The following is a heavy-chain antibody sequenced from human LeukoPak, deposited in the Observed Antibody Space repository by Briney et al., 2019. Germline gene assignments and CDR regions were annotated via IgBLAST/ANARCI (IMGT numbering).Heavy chain of an antibody. CDR3: ARSIAAAGPTEFDP. J-gene: IGHJ5*02. Sequence: GGSLRLSCAASGFTFSSYSMNWVRQAPGKGLDWVSSISSSSSYIYYADSVKGRFTISRDNAKNSLYLQMNSLRAEDTAVYYCARSIAAAGPTEFDPWGQGTLVTVSS. CDR1: GFTFSSYS. D-gene: IGHD6-13*01. V-gene: IGHV3-21*01. CDR2: ISSSSSYI.